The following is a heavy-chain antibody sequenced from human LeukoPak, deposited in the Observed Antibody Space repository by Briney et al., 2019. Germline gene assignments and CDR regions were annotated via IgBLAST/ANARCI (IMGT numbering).Heavy chain of an antibody. CDR3: ARGYYDFWSGYGAYYYYYMDV. V-gene: IGHV1-18*01. J-gene: IGHJ6*03. CDR2: ISAYNGNT. CDR1: GYTFTSYG. D-gene: IGHD3-3*01. Sequence: ASVKVSCKASGYTFTSYGISWVRQAPGQGLEWMGWISAYNGNTNYAQKLQGRVTMTTDTSTSTAYMELRSLRSDDTAVYYCARGYYDFWSGYGAYYYYYMDVWGKGTTVTVSS.